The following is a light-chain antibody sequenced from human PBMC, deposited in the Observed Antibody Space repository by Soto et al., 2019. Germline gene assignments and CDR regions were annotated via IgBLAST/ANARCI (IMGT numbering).Light chain of an antibody. Sequence: EIVMTQSPATLSVSPGERATLSCRASQSVNSNLAWYQQKPGQAPRLLMYGASTRATGIPARFSGSGSGTEFTLTISSLQSEDFGVYYCQQYKNWPAWTFGQGTKVEIK. J-gene: IGKJ1*01. V-gene: IGKV3-15*01. CDR1: QSVNSN. CDR3: QQYKNWPAWT. CDR2: GAS.